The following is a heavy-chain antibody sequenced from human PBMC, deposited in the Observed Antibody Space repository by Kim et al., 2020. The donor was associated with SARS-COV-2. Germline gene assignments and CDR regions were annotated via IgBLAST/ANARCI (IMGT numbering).Heavy chain of an antibody. J-gene: IGHJ4*02. V-gene: IGHV3-11*06. CDR3: ARDTGYDYVWGSYRYLFDY. Sequence: GRFTISRDNAKNSLYLQMNSLGAEDTAVYYCARDTGYDYVWGSYRYLFDYWGQGTLVTVSS. D-gene: IGHD3-16*02.